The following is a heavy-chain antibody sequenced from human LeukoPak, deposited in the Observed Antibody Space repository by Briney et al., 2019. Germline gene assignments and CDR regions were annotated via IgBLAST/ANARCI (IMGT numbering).Heavy chain of an antibody. CDR1: GGSVSTAGYF. CDR3: AHGRVATFFNY. V-gene: IGHV4-61*08. CDR2: VYYSGSS. Sequence: SETLSLTCTASGGSVSTAGYFWSWIRQPPGEGPEWIGYVYYSGSSNYNPSLKTRVTISLDTSKNQFSLRLSSVTAADTAVYYCAHGRVATFFNYWGQGTLVTVSS. J-gene: IGHJ4*02. D-gene: IGHD5-12*01.